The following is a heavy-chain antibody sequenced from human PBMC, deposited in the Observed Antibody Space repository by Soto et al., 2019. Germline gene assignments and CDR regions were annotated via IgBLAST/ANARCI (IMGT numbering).Heavy chain of an antibody. CDR2: FDPEDGET. CDR1: GYTLTELS. Sequence: ASVKVSCKVSGYTLTELSMHWVRQAPGKGLEWMGGFDPEDGETIYAQKFQGRVTMTEDTSTDTAYMELSSLRSEDTAVYYCAAALPITMVRGVRLSYYYGMDVWGQGTTVTVSS. J-gene: IGHJ6*02. V-gene: IGHV1-24*01. D-gene: IGHD3-10*01. CDR3: AAALPITMVRGVRLSYYYGMDV.